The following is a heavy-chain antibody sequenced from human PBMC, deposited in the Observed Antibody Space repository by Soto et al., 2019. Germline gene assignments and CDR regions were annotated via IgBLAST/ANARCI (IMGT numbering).Heavy chain of an antibody. D-gene: IGHD3-9*01. CDR2: IYYSGRT. J-gene: IGHJ4*02. Sequence: IRQPPGKGLEWIGEIYYSGRTYYNPSLKSRVTISVDTSKNQFSLKLSSVTAADTAVYYCARLRYFDWLLPVDYWGQGTLVTVSS. V-gene: IGHV4-39*01. CDR3: ARLRYFDWLLPVDY.